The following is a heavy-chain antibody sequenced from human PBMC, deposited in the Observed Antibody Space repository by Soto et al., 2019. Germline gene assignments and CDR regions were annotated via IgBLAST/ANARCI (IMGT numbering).Heavy chain of an antibody. J-gene: IGHJ4*02. D-gene: IGHD1-1*01. CDR1: GFSLSTSGVG. V-gene: IGHV2-5*01. CDR2: IYWNDDK. CDR3: AHEKSGRGTEPCDY. Sequence: QITLKESGPTLVKPTQAVTLTCSFSGFSLSTSGVGVGWIRQPPGKAPQWLALIYWNDDKRYTPSLKSRLTVTKDASKDQVVPTMTNMEPVDTTTYICAHEKSGRGTEPCDYWGQGTLVTVSS.